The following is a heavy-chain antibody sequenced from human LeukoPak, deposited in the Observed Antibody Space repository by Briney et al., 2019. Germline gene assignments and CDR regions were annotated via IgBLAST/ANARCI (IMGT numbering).Heavy chain of an antibody. J-gene: IGHJ4*02. CDR3: ARHVHDYIWGSYRHGCYDY. Sequence: SETLSLTCTVSGGSISSSSYYWGWIRQPPGKGREWIGSIYYSGSTYYNPSLKSRVTISVDTSKNQFSLKLSSVTAADTAVYYCARHVHDYIWGSYRHGCYDYWGQGTLVTVSS. CDR1: GGSISSSSYY. D-gene: IGHD3-16*02. CDR2: IYYSGST. V-gene: IGHV4-39*01.